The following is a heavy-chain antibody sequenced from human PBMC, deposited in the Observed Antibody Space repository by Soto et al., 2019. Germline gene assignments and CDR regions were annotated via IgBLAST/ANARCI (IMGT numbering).Heavy chain of an antibody. Sequence: QVQLVQSGAEVKKPGSSVKVSCKASGGTFSSYAISWVRQAPGQGLEWMGGIIPIFGTANYAQKFQGRVTITADKSTSTAYMELSSLRSEDTAVYYCERDPHYLIAVADPTGDDAFDIWGQGTMVTVSS. J-gene: IGHJ3*02. CDR3: ERDPHYLIAVADPTGDDAFDI. V-gene: IGHV1-69*06. CDR1: GGTFSSYA. CDR2: IIPIFGTA. D-gene: IGHD6-19*01.